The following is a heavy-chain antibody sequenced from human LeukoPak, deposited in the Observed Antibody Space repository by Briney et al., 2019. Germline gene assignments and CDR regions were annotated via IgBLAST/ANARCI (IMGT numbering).Heavy chain of an antibody. CDR2: ISSSGSTI. CDR1: GFTFSDYY. V-gene: IGHV3-11*01. D-gene: IGHD6-13*01. Sequence: GGSLRLSCAASGFTFSDYYMSWIRQAPGKGLEWVSYISSSGSTIYYADSVKGRFTISRDNAKNSLYPQMNSLRAEDTAVYYCARGYSSSWQLFDYWGQGTLVTVSS. CDR3: ARGYSSSWQLFDY. J-gene: IGHJ4*02.